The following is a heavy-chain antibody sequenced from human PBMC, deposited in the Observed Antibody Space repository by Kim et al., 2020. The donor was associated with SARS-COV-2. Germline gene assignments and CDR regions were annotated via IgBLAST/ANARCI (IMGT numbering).Heavy chain of an antibody. CDR2: IIPIFGTA. CDR3: ARGFWSGSGTQTYDY. Sequence: SVKVSCKASGGTFSSYAISWVRQAPGQGLEWMGGIIPIFGTANYAQKFQGRVTITADESTSTAYMELSSLRSEDTAVYYCARGFWSGSGTQTYDYWGQGTLVTVSS. J-gene: IGHJ4*02. CDR1: GGTFSSYA. D-gene: IGHD3-3*01. V-gene: IGHV1-69*13.